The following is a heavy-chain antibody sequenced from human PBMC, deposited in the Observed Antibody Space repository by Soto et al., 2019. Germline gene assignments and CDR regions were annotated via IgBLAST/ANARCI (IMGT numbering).Heavy chain of an antibody. V-gene: IGHV4-30-4*02. CDR2: IFSSGAT. D-gene: IGHD3-16*01. J-gene: IGHJ6*02. CDR3: ASVPCPFDYSDAMDF. Sequence: PSETLSLPCTVSGDSTGCGSNYWSWIRQAKGKGLEWIGYIFSSGATYYHPSLKSRLTMSLDTLKNQFSLKLNSVTAADTAVYFCASVPCPFDYSDAMDFWGQGSTVTVSS. CDR1: GDSTGCGSNY.